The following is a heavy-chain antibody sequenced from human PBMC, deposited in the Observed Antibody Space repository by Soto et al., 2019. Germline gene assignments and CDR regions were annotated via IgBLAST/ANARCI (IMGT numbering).Heavy chain of an antibody. CDR3: ANLGSGTYFWPLDY. CDR1: GFSFSSYS. CDR2: IGPSGTNT. Sequence: QLVESGGGLVQPGGSLRLSCVASGFSFSSYSMNWVRQAPGKGLEWVSYIGPSGTNTYYADSLKGRFTISRDNAKNSVFLQVNSLRAEDTAVYYCANLGSGTYFWPLDYLGHGTLVTVSS. J-gene: IGHJ4*01. V-gene: IGHV3-48*01. D-gene: IGHD3-10*01.